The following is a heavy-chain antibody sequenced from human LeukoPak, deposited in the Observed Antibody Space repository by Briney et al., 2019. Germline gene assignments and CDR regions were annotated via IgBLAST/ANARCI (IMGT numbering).Heavy chain of an antibody. J-gene: IGHJ4*02. CDR3: ATDLNYYGSGSYFNY. V-gene: IGHV4-34*01. CDR1: GGSFSGYY. CDR2: INHSGST. Sequence: SSETLSLTCAVYGGSFSGYYWSWIRQPPGKGLEWIGEINHSGSTNYNPSLKSRVTISVDTSKNQFSLKLSSVTAADTAVYYCATDLNYYGSGSYFNYWGQGTLVTVSS. D-gene: IGHD3-10*01.